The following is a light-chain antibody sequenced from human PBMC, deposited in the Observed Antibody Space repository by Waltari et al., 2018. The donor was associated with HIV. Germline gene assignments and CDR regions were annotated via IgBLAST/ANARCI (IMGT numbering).Light chain of an antibody. CDR3: LLSYSGARPWV. CDR1: TGPVTSGHH. Sequence: QAVVTQEPSLPVSPGGTVTPTCASSTGPVTSGHHPYWFQQRPGQAPRTLIYDATNKFSWTPARFSGSLLGGKAALTLSGAQPDDEADYYCLLSYSGARPWVFGGGTKLTVL. J-gene: IGLJ3*02. CDR2: DAT. V-gene: IGLV7-46*01.